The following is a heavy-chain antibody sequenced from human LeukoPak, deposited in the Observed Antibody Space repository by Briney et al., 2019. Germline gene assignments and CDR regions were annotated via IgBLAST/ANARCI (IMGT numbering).Heavy chain of an antibody. CDR2: ISGSGGST. Sequence: GGSLRLSCAASGFTFSSYAMSWVRQAPGKGLEWVSAISGSGGSTYYADSVKGRFTISRDNSKNTLYLQMNSLRAEDTAVYYCAKDLRVQAIVADAFDIWGQGTMVTVSS. CDR1: GFTFSSYA. V-gene: IGHV3-23*01. CDR3: AKDLRVQAIVADAFDI. D-gene: IGHD3-22*01. J-gene: IGHJ3*02.